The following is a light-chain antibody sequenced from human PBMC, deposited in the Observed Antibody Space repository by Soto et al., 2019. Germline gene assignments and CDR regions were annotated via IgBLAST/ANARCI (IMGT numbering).Light chain of an antibody. CDR2: GAS. V-gene: IGKV3-15*01. CDR3: QQDKLWWR. CDR1: QSVNSD. J-gene: IGKJ1*01. Sequence: EIVMTQSPATLYVSPGERATLSCRASQSVNSDLAWYQQKPGQAPRLLIYGASTRATGIPARFSGRGSGTEFTLTISSLQSEDFAVYYCQQDKLWWRFGQGTRVEIK.